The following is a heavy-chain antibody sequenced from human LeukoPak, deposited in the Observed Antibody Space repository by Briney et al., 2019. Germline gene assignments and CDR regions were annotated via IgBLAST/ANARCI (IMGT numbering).Heavy chain of an antibody. CDR3: ARDETYYDILTGFYYYYGMDV. D-gene: IGHD3-9*01. Sequence: GGSLRLSCAASGLTFSDYHMSWIGQAPGKGLEWVSYISSSSDYTNYADSVKGRFTISRDNAKNSLYLQMNSLRAEDTAVYYCARDETYYDILTGFYYYYGMDVWGQGTAVTVSS. J-gene: IGHJ6*02. V-gene: IGHV3-11*05. CDR1: GLTFSDYH. CDR2: ISSSSDYT.